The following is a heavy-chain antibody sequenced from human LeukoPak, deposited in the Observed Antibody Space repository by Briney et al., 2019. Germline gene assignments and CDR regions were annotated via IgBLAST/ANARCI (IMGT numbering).Heavy chain of an antibody. D-gene: IGHD3-10*01. CDR3: ARIPLVWSSPKGAFDI. Sequence: SGTLSLTCAVSGGSISSSNWWSGVRPPPGKGLDWIGEIYHSGSTNYNPSLKRRVTISVDKSKNQFSLKVSSVTAADTAVYYCARIPLVWSSPKGAFDIWGQGTMVTVSS. J-gene: IGHJ3*02. V-gene: IGHV4-4*02. CDR1: GGSISSSNW. CDR2: IYHSGST.